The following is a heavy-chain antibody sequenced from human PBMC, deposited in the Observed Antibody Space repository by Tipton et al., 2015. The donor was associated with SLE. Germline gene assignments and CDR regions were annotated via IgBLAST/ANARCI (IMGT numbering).Heavy chain of an antibody. Sequence: TLSLTCTVSGASINSHYWSWIRQPPGKGLEWIGYIYYSGKTDYNPSLKSRVTISVDTSKNQFSLKLSSVTAADTAVYYCARQSDTTMVAYFDSWGQGTLVTV. J-gene: IGHJ4*02. D-gene: IGHD5-18*01. CDR2: IYYSGKT. CDR1: GASINSHY. V-gene: IGHV4-59*11. CDR3: ARQSDTTMVAYFDS.